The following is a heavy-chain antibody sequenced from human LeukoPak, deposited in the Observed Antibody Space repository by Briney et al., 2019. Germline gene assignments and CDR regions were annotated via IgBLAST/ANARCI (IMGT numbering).Heavy chain of an antibody. Sequence: ASVKVSCKASGYTFTGYYMHWVRQAPGQGLEWMGWINPNSGGTNYAQKFQGRVTMTRDTSISTAYMELSRLTSDDTAVYYCARAGSSSRWVNDYWGQGTLVTDSS. J-gene: IGHJ4*02. CDR2: INPNSGGT. CDR3: ARAGSSSRWVNDY. V-gene: IGHV1-2*02. CDR1: GYTFTGYY. D-gene: IGHD6-13*01.